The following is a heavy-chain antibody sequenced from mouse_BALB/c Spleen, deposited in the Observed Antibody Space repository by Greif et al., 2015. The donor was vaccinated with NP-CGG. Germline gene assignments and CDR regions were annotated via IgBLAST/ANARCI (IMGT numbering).Heavy chain of an antibody. D-gene: IGHD2-2*01. CDR2: IYPYNGGT. CDR1: GYTFTDYN. Sequence: EVQLVESGPELVKPGASVKISCKASGYTFTDYNMHWVKQSHGKSLEWIGYIYPYNGGTGYNQKFKSKATLTVDNSSSTAYMELRSLTSEDSAVYYCAINGYLYYAMDYWGQGTSVTVSS. CDR3: AINGYLYYAMDY. J-gene: IGHJ4*01. V-gene: IGHV1S29*02.